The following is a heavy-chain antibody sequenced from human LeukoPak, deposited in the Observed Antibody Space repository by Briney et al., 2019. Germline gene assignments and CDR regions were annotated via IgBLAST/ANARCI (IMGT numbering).Heavy chain of an antibody. V-gene: IGHV3-23*01. J-gene: IGHJ4*02. CDR3: AKVPTFYYDSSGHYFDY. Sequence: GGSLRLSCAASGFTFSSYAMSWVRQAPGKGLEWVSAISGSGGSIYYADSVKGRFTISRDNSKNTLNLQMNSLRAEDTAVYYCAKVPTFYYDSSGHYFDYWGQGTLVTVSS. CDR2: ISGSGGSI. D-gene: IGHD3-22*01. CDR1: GFTFSSYA.